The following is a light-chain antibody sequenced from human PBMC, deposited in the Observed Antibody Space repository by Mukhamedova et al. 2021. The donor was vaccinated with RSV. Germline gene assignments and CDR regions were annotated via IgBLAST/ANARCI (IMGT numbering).Light chain of an antibody. J-gene: IGLJ3*02. CDR3: NSRDSSGNHTV. V-gene: IGLV3-19*01. Sequence: GQTVRITCQGDSLRSYYASWYQQKPGQAPVLVIYGKNNRPSGIPDRFSGSSSGNTASLTITGAQAEDEADYYCNSRDSSGNHTVF. CDR1: SLRSYY. CDR2: GKN.